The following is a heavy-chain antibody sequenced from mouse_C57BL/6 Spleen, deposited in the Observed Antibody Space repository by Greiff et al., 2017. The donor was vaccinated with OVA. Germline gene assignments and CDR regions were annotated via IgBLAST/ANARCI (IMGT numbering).Heavy chain of an antibody. V-gene: IGHV1-15*01. CDR2: IDPETGGT. Sequence: VQLQQSGAELVRPGASVTLSCKASGYTFTDYEMHWVKQTPVHGLEWIGAIDPETGGTAYNQKFKGKAILTADKSSSTAYMELRSLTSEDSAGYYGTRRTALGFAYWGQGTLVTVSA. CDR3: TRRTALGFAY. J-gene: IGHJ3*01. CDR1: GYTFTDYE. D-gene: IGHD3-3*01.